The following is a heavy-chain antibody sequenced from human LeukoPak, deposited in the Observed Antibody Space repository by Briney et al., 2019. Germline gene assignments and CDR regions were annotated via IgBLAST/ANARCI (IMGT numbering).Heavy chain of an antibody. Sequence: GGSLRLSCAAYGFTFSSYAMSWVRQAPGKGLEWVSAISGSGGSTYYADSVKGRFTISRDNSKNTLYLQMNSLRAEDTAVYYCAKVITSGSYHFDYWGQGTLVTVSS. CDR1: GFTFSSYA. CDR2: ISGSGGST. V-gene: IGHV3-23*01. D-gene: IGHD1-26*01. CDR3: AKVITSGSYHFDY. J-gene: IGHJ4*02.